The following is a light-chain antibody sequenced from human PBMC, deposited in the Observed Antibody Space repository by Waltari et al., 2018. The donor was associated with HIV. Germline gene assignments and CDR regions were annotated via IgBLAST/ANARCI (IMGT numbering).Light chain of an antibody. CDR2: EVK. CDR3: TSYEGKNNLV. V-gene: IGLV2-8*01. J-gene: IGLJ2*01. CDR1: STAVPTFTY. Sequence: QSALTQPPSASGSPGHSVTISCTGTSTAVPTFTYFSWAQQHPGEAPKILIYEVKKRPSGVPDRFSGSKSGNTASLTVSGLQADDEADYYCTSYEGKNNLVFGGGTKLTVL.